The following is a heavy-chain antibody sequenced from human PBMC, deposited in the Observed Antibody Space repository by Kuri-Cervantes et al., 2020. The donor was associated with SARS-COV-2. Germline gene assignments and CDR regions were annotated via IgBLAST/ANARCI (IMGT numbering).Heavy chain of an antibody. CDR3: ARALPWDLRGNDAFDI. CDR2: INDSVST. D-gene: IGHD1-26*01. J-gene: IGHJ3*02. Sequence: SQTLSLTCAVYGGSFSGYYWSWIRQPPGKGLEWIGEINDSVSTNYNPSLKSRVTISVDTSKNQFSLKLSSVTAADTAVYYCARALPWDLRGNDAFDIWGQGTMVTVSS. V-gene: IGHV4-34*01. CDR1: GGSFSGYY.